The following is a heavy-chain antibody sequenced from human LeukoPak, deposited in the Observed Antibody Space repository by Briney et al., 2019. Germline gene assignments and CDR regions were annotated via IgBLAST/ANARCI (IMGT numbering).Heavy chain of an antibody. Sequence: GGSLRLSCAASGFTFSSFAINWVRQAPGKGLEWVSAISGSGGSTYYADSVKGRFTISRDNSKNTLYLQMNSLRAEDTAVYYCAKDLYYYDSSGYYHVYFDYWGQGTLVTVSS. CDR1: GFTFSSFA. J-gene: IGHJ4*02. V-gene: IGHV3-23*01. CDR2: ISGSGGST. CDR3: AKDLYYYDSSGYYHVYFDY. D-gene: IGHD3-22*01.